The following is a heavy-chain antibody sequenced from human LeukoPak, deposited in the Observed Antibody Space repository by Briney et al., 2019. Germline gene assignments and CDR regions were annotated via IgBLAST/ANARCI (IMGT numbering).Heavy chain of an antibody. D-gene: IGHD2-2*01. Sequence: GGSLRLSCAASGFTFSSYGMHWVRQAPGKGLEWVAVIWYDGSNKYYADSVKGRFTISRDNSKNTLYLQMNSLRAEDTAVYYCANGYCSSTSCSDAFDIWGQGTMVTVSS. V-gene: IGHV3-33*06. CDR1: GFTFSSYG. J-gene: IGHJ3*02. CDR2: IWYDGSNK. CDR3: ANGYCSSTSCSDAFDI.